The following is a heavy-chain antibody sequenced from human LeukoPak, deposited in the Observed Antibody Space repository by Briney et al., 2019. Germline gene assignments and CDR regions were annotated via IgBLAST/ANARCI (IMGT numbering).Heavy chain of an antibody. J-gene: IGHJ3*02. CDR3: ARITVVTPFPKDAFDI. V-gene: IGHV3-48*03. CDR2: ISSSGSTI. Sequence: QSGGSLRLSCAASGFTFSSYVMNWVRQAPGKGLEWVSYISSSGSTIYYADSVKGRFTISRDNAKNSLYLQMNSLRAEDTAVYYCARITVVTPFPKDAFDIWGQGTMVTVSS. D-gene: IGHD4-23*01. CDR1: GFTFSSYV.